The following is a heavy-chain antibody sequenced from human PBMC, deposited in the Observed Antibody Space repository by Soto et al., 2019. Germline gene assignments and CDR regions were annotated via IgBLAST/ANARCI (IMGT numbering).Heavy chain of an antibody. CDR3: ARDGSHIVATLFYYGMDV. J-gene: IGHJ6*02. Sequence: QVQLVQSGAEVKKPGASVKASCKASGYTFTGYYMHWVRQAPGQGLEWMGWINPNSGGTNYAQKFQGRVTMTRDTSISTAYMELSRLRSDDTAVYYCARDGSHIVATLFYYGMDVWGQGTTVTVSS. V-gene: IGHV1-2*02. D-gene: IGHD5-12*01. CDR2: INPNSGGT. CDR1: GYTFTGYY.